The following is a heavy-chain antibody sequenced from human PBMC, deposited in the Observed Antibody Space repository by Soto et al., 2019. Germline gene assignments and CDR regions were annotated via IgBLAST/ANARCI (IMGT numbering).Heavy chain of an antibody. D-gene: IGHD3-10*01. CDR1: GFTFSDYY. CDR2: ISVSGGST. CDR3: AKDWAGGGDYDDY. Sequence: VQLVESGGGLVKPGGSLRLSCAASGFTFSDYYMSGVRQAPGKGVEWVSAISVSGGSTCYADSVKGRFTISRDNAQNTLYLQMNSLRAEDTAVYYCAKDWAGGGDYDDYWGQGTLVTVSS. J-gene: IGHJ4*02. V-gene: IGHV3-23*04.